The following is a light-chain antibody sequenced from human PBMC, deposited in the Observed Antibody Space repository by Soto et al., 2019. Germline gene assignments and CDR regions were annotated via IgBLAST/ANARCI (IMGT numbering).Light chain of an antibody. V-gene: IGLV2-14*03. CDR2: DVN. J-gene: IGLJ2*01. CDR3: TSWTTSTTMI. CDR1: SSDIGAYNF. Sequence: QSALTQPASVSGSPGQSITISCTGTSSDIGAYNFVSWYQQHPGKAPKLMLYDVNIRPSGVSNRCSGSKSGNTASLTISGLQAEDEAYYYCTSWTTSTTMIFGGGTKLTVL.